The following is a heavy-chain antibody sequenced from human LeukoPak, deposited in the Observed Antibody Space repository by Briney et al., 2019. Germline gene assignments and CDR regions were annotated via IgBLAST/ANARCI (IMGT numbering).Heavy chain of an antibody. D-gene: IGHD4-4*01. CDR2: IWYDGSNK. CDR1: GFTFSSYN. CDR3: ARDNGGTVTLGMDV. V-gene: IGHV3-33*08. J-gene: IGHJ6*02. Sequence: PGGSLRLSCAASGFTFSSYNMNWVRQAPGKGLEWVAVIWYDGSNKYYADSVKGRFTISRDNSKNTLYLQMNSLRAEDTAVYYCARDNGGTVTLGMDVWGQGTTVTVSS.